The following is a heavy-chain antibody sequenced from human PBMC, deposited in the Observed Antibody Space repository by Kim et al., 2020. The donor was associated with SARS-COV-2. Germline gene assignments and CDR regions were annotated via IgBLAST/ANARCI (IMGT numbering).Heavy chain of an antibody. Sequence: GGSLRLSCAASGFTVSSNYMSWVRQAPGKGLEWVSVIYSGGSTYYADSVKGRFTISRHNSKNTLYLQMNSLRAEDTAVYYCARGGAVADYYYYGMDVWGQGTTVTVSS. CDR2: IYSGGST. CDR1: GFTVSSNY. CDR3: ARGGAVADYYYYGMDV. D-gene: IGHD6-19*01. J-gene: IGHJ6*02. V-gene: IGHV3-53*04.